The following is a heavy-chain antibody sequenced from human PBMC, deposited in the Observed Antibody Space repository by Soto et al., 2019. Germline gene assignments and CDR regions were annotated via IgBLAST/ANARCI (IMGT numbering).Heavy chain of an antibody. J-gene: IGHJ4*02. CDR2: IKSKTDGGTT. CDR3: TTDHLVRDIVATIDNY. Sequence: GGSLRLSCAASGFTFSNAWMSWVRQAPGKGLEWVGRIKSKTDGGTTDYAAPVKGRFTISRDDSKNTLYLQMNSLKTEDTAVYYCTTDHLVRDIVATIDNYWGQGTLVTVSS. D-gene: IGHD5-12*01. CDR1: GFTFSNAW. V-gene: IGHV3-15*01.